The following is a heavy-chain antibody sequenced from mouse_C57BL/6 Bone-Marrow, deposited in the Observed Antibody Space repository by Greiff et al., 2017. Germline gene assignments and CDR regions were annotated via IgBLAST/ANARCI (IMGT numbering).Heavy chain of an antibody. CDR2: IDPSDSYT. Sequence: QVQLQQPGAELVKPGASVKLSCKASGYTFTSYWMQWVKQRPGQGLEWIGEIDPSDSYTNYNQKFKGKATLTVDTSSSTAYMQLSSLTSDDSAVYYCAGGRYWGQGTTLTVSS. V-gene: IGHV1-50*01. J-gene: IGHJ2*01. CDR1: GYTFTSYW. CDR3: AGGRY.